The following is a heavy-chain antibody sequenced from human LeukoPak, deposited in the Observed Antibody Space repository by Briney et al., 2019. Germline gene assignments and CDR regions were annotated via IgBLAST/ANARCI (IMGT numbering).Heavy chain of an antibody. Sequence: SETLSLTCTVSGGSISSSSYYWGWIRQPPGKGLEWIGYTYYSGSTNYNPSLKSRVTISVDTSKNQFSLKLSSVTAADTAVYYCARGISSGYSLFDYWGQGTLVTVSS. CDR1: GGSISSSSYY. CDR2: TYYSGST. V-gene: IGHV4-61*05. D-gene: IGHD3-22*01. J-gene: IGHJ4*02. CDR3: ARGISSGYSLFDY.